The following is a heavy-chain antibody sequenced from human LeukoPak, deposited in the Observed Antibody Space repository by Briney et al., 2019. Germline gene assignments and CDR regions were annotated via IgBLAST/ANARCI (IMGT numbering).Heavy chain of an antibody. J-gene: IGHJ4*02. Sequence: GESLKISCKGSGYRFTTYWIGWVRQMPGKGLEWMGIIYPGDSDTRYSPSFQGQVTISADKSISTAYLQWSSLKASDTAMYYCARHNIAVAGVGGFDYWGQGTLVTVSS. V-gene: IGHV5-51*01. CDR3: ARHNIAVAGVGGFDY. D-gene: IGHD6-19*01. CDR1: GYRFTTYW. CDR2: IYPGDSDT.